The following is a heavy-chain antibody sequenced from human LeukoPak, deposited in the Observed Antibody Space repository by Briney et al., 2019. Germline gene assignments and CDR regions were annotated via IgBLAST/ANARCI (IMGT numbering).Heavy chain of an antibody. J-gene: IGHJ4*02. CDR1: GFTFSDYC. Sequence: GGSLRLSCAASGFTFSDYCMSWLRQAPGKGLEWVSYISSSGSTIYYADSVKGRFTISRDNAKNSLYLQMNSLRAEDTAVYYCARATYYDSSGYYGMVDPDYWGQGTLVTVSS. CDR2: ISSSGSTI. D-gene: IGHD3-22*01. CDR3: ARATYYDSSGYYGMVDPDY. V-gene: IGHV3-11*01.